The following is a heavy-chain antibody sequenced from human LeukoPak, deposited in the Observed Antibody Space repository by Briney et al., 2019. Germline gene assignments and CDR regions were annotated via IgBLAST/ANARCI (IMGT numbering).Heavy chain of an antibody. Sequence: SQTLSLTCAVSGGSISSDGYSWSWIRQPPGKGLEWIGYIYHSGSTYYNPSLKSRVTMSVDRSKNQFSLRLTSVTAADTAVYYCAKSSGWSEFNYWGQGTLVTVSS. CDR3: AKSSGWSEFNY. J-gene: IGHJ4*02. CDR2: IYHSGST. V-gene: IGHV4-30-2*01. D-gene: IGHD6-19*01. CDR1: GGSISSDGYS.